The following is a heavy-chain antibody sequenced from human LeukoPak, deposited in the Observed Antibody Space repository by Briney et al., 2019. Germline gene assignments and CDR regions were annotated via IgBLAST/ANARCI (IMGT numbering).Heavy chain of an antibody. J-gene: IGHJ4*02. Sequence: GASVKVSCKASGYTFTSYDINWVRQATGQGLEWMGWTNPNSGNTGYAQKFQGRVTMTRNTSISTAYMELSSLRSEDTAVYYCAFSYYGSGSPADFDYWGQGTLVTVSS. CDR2: TNPNSGNT. CDR1: GYTFTSYD. CDR3: AFSYYGSGSPADFDY. D-gene: IGHD3-10*01. V-gene: IGHV1-8*01.